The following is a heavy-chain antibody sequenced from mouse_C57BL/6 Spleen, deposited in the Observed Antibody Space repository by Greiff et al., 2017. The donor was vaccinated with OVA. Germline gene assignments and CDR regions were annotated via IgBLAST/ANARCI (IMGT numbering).Heavy chain of an antibody. V-gene: IGHV7-3*01. CDR2: IRNKANGYTT. CDR3: ARNLYYYAMDY. CDR1: GFTFTDYY. J-gene: IGHJ4*01. Sequence: EVKLMESGGGLVQPGGSLSLSCAASGFTFTDYYMSCVRQPPGKALEWLGFIRNKANGYTTEYSASVKGRFTISRDNSQSILYLQMNALRAEDSATYYCARNLYYYAMDYWGQGTSVTVSS. D-gene: IGHD6-1*01.